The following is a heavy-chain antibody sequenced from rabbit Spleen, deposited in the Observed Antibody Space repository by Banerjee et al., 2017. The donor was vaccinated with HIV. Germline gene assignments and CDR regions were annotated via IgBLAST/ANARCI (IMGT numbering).Heavy chain of an antibody. J-gene: IGHJ4*01. Sequence: QEQLEESGGGLVKPEGSLTLTCKASGFTFSEKAVMCWVRQAPGKGLEWIACINAVTGRAVYASWAIGRFSFSKTSSTTVTLQMTSLTAADTATYFCARLSSDWTYLNLWGQGTLVTVS. V-gene: IGHV1S45*01. CDR2: INAVTGRA. CDR1: GFTFSEKAV. D-gene: IGHD8-1*01. CDR3: ARLSSDWTYLNL.